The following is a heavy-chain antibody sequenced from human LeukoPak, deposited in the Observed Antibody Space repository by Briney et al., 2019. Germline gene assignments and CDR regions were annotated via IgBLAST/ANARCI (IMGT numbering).Heavy chain of an antibody. CDR2: IIPIFGTA. CDR1: GGTFSSYA. V-gene: IGHV1-69*05. D-gene: IGHD6-19*01. CDR3: ARGYSSGWPDY. Sequence: SVKVSCKASGGTFSSYAISWVRQAPGQGLEWMGGIIPIFGTANYAQKLQGRVTMTTDTSTSTAYMELRSLRSDDTAVYYCARGYSSGWPDYWGQGTLVTVSS. J-gene: IGHJ4*02.